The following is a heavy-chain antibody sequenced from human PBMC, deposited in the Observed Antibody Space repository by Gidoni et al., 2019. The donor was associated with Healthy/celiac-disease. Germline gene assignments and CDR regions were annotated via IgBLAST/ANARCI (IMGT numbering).Heavy chain of an antibody. J-gene: IGHJ6*03. CDR2: INHRGST. CDR1: GGSFSGYY. V-gene: IGHV4-34*01. CDR3: ASRGGRIAARYYYYYMDV. D-gene: IGHD6-6*01. Sequence: QLQLQQWGAGLLTPSEPLSLTCAFYGGSFSGYYWSWIRQPPGKGLEWIGEINHRGSTNYNPSIKSRVTISVDTSKNQFSLKLSAVTAADTAVYYCASRGGRIAARYYYYYMDVWGKGTTVTVSS.